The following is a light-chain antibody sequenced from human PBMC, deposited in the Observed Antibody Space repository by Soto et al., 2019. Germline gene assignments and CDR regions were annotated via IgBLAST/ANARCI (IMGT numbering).Light chain of an antibody. CDR1: SSDVGACNC. V-gene: IGLV2-14*01. CDR3: SSFTTTSTYV. Sequence: QSALTQPASVSGSPGQSITISCTGTSSDVGACNCVSWYQQHPGKVPKLMIYEVNNRPSGVSNRFSGSKSGNTASLTISGLQTEDEADYYCSSFTTTSTYVFGAGTKVTVL. J-gene: IGLJ1*01. CDR2: EVN.